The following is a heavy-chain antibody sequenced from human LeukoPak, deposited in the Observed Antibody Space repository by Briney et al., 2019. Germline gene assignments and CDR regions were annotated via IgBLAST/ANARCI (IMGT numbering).Heavy chain of an antibody. D-gene: IGHD3-22*01. CDR2: ISYDGSDK. CDR3: ARVLRDYDSRAYDAFDI. V-gene: IGHV3-30*03. J-gene: IGHJ3*02. Sequence: GGSLRLSCAASGFTISTYGMHWVRQAPGKGLEWVALISYDGSDKYYADSVKGRFTISRDNSKNTLYLQMNSLRAEDTAVYYCARVLRDYDSRAYDAFDIWGQGTMVTVSS. CDR1: GFTISTYG.